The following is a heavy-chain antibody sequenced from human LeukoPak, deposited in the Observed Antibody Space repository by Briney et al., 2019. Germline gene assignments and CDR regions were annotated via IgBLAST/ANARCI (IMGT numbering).Heavy chain of an antibody. CDR3: AKGSYYDSSGSFYFDY. D-gene: IGHD3-22*01. CDR2: ISGSGRAT. CDR1: GFSFSNHA. Sequence: GGSLRLSCAASGFSFSNHAMSWVRQAPGKGLQWVSGISGSGRATYYADSVKGRFTISRDNSKNTLYVQVNSLGTEDTAAYYCAKGSYYDSSGSFYFDYWGQGTLVTVSS. J-gene: IGHJ4*02. V-gene: IGHV3-23*01.